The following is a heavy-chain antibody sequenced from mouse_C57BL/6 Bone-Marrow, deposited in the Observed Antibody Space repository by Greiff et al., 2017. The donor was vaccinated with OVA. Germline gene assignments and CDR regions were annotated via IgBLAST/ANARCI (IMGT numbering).Heavy chain of an antibody. J-gene: IGHJ4*01. CDR2: ISNLAYSI. D-gene: IGHD2-4*01. V-gene: IGHV5-15*01. CDR3: ARHDYDYAMDY. CDR1: GFTFSDYG. Sequence: EVMLVESGGGLVQPGGSLKLSCAASGFTFSDYGMAWVRQAPRKGPEWVGFISNLAYSIYYADNVTGRFTISRENANSTLYLELSSLRSEDTAMYYCARHDYDYAMDYWGQGTSVTVSS.